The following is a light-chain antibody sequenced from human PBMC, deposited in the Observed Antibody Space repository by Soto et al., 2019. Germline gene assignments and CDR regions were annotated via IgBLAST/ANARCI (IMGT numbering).Light chain of an antibody. J-gene: IGKJ1*01. Sequence: EILMTQSPATLSVSPGERATLSCGASQSVTGNYLAWYQQKPGQAPRLLIFGASTRATGIPDRFSGSGSGTDFTLTISRLEPEDFAVYYCQHYYTSYTTFGQGTKVDIK. CDR1: QSVTGNY. CDR2: GAS. CDR3: QHYYTSYTT. V-gene: IGKV3-20*01.